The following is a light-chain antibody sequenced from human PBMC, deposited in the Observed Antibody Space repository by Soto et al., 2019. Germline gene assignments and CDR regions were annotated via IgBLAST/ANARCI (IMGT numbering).Light chain of an antibody. V-gene: IGLV2-18*02. J-gene: IGLJ2*01. CDR2: EVS. CDR1: SSDVGSYNR. CDR3: SSYTSSSTPVV. Sequence: QSVLTQPPSVSGSPGQSVTISCTGTSSDVGSYNRVSWYQQPPGTAPKLMIYEVSNRPSGVPDRFSGSKSGNTASLTISGLQAEDEADYYCSSYTSSSTPVVFGGGTKLTV.